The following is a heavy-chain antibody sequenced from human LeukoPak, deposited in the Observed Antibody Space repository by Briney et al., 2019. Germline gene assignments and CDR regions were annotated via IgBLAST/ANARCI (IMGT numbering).Heavy chain of an antibody. Sequence: SETLSLTCTVSGGSISSYYWSWIRQPPGKGLEWIGYIYYSGSTNYNPSLKSRVTISVDTSKNQFSLKLSSVTAADTAVYYCARDADYYDSSGHGGAFDIWGQGTMVTVSS. D-gene: IGHD3-22*01. J-gene: IGHJ3*02. CDR3: ARDADYYDSSGHGGAFDI. V-gene: IGHV4-59*01. CDR2: IYYSGST. CDR1: GGSISSYY.